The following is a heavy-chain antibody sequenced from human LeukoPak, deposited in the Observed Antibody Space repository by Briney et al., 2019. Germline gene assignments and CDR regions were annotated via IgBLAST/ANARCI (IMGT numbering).Heavy chain of an antibody. J-gene: IGHJ4*02. D-gene: IGHD1-7*01. Sequence: ASVTVSCKASGYTFTGYSIHWVRQAPGQGLEWMGWINPNSGGTNYAQKFQGRVTVTRDTSISTAYMELSRLRSGDTAVYYCAREGQLELRSTFDYWGQGTLVTVSS. V-gene: IGHV1-2*02. CDR3: AREGQLELRSTFDY. CDR2: INPNSGGT. CDR1: GYTFTGYS.